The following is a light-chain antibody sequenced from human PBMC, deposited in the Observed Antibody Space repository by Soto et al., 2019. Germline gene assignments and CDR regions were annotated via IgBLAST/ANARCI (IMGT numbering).Light chain of an antibody. CDR2: ADT. CDR3: QSYDSSLSGLYV. CDR1: SSNIGSKT. J-gene: IGLJ1*01. Sequence: QSVLTQPPSASGTPGQRVTISCSGGSSNIGSKTLNWYQQLPGTAPKLLIFADTKRPSGVPDRFSGSKSGTSASLAITGLQAEDEADYYCQSYDSSLSGLYVFGTGTKV. V-gene: IGLV1-40*01.